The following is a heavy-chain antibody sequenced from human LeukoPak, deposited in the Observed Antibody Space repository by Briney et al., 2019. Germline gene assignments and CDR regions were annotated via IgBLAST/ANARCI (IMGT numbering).Heavy chain of an antibody. D-gene: IGHD2-15*01. CDR2: IYSSGGT. J-gene: IGHJ4*02. V-gene: IGHV4-59*01. CDR3: ARDFCSGGSCYSYFHY. Sequence: ASETLSLTCSVSGGSISGYYWSWIRQPPGKGLEWIGYIYSSGGTNYNPSLKSRVTISLDTSKNQFSLRLSSVTAADTAVYYCARDFCSGGSCYSYFHYWGQGTLVTVSS. CDR1: GGSISGYY.